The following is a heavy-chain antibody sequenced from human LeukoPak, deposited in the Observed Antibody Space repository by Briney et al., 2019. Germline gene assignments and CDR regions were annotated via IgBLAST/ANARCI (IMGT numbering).Heavy chain of an antibody. CDR2: ISGSGGST. Sequence: GWSLRLSCAASGFTFSSYAMSWVRQAPGKGLEWLSAISGSGGSTDYADSVKGRFSISRDNSKNTLYLQMNSLRAEDTAVYYCAKGAFGDIYHQRYYFDYWGQGTLVTVSS. CDR1: GFTFSSYA. CDR3: AKGAFGDIYHQRYYFDY. D-gene: IGHD3-9*01. V-gene: IGHV3-23*01. J-gene: IGHJ4*02.